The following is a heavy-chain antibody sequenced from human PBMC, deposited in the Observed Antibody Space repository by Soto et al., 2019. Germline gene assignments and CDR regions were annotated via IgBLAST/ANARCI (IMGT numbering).Heavy chain of an antibody. CDR2: ISGYNGST. CDR1: GYSFTTYG. CDR3: VRDTYYYHSSGPAPFEY. V-gene: IGHV1-18*01. J-gene: IGHJ4*02. D-gene: IGHD3-22*01. Sequence: QIQLVQSGTEVKRSGASVKVSCKTSGYSFTTYGLSWVRQAPGRGLEWVGWISGYNGSTNYAQKFQGTVILTTDTPTTTGYMEIKSLSSDDTAVYYCVRDTYYYHSSGPAPFEYWGQGTQVTVSS.